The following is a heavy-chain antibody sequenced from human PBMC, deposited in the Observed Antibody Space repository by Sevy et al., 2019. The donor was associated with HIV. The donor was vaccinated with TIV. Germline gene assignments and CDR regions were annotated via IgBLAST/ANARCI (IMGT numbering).Heavy chain of an antibody. Sequence: GGSLRLSCAASGFSFSNYGLHWVRQAPGKGLEWVSFMRHDGINKFYADSVKGRFTISRDNSKNTLFLQMNSLRPEDTAVYFCAKSHRGSGTYSGRWGQGTLVTVSS. CDR1: GFSFSNYG. CDR3: AKSHRGSGTYSGR. J-gene: IGHJ4*02. V-gene: IGHV3-30*02. D-gene: IGHD3-10*01. CDR2: MRHDGINK.